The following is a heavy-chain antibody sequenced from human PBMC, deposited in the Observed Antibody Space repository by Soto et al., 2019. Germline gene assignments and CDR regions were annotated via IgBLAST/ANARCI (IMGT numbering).Heavy chain of an antibody. J-gene: IGHJ4*02. CDR1: AYTFTSYD. V-gene: IGHV1-8*01. Sequence: ASVKVSCKAAAYTFTSYDINWVRQATGQDFEWMGWMNPNNGSTAYAQKFQGRVTMTRDTSKSTAFMELSSLTSEDTAVYYCARGPRNWGADYWGQGTLVTVSS. D-gene: IGHD7-27*01. CDR3: ARGPRNWGADY. CDR2: MNPNNGST.